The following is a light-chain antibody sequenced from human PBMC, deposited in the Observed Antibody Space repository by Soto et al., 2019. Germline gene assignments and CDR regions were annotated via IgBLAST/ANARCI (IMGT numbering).Light chain of an antibody. J-gene: IGKJ1*01. CDR1: QSVSSN. CDR3: QQDNNWPPWT. Sequence: EIVMTQSPATLSVSPGERATLSCRASQSVSSNLAWYQQKPGQAPRLLLYGASTRAPGSPARFSGSGSGTEFTLTISSLQSEDFAVYYCQQDNNWPPWTLGQGTKVEIK. V-gene: IGKV3-15*01. CDR2: GAS.